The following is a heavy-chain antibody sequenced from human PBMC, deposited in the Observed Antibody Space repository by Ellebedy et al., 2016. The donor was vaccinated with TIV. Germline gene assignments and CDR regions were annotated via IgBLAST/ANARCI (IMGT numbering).Heavy chain of an antibody. CDR3: ARDMAWGNERVIDAFDI. V-gene: IGHV3-7*01. CDR1: GFSFRSYW. J-gene: IGHJ3*02. CDR2: INQDESQR. Sequence: GGSLRLSCAVSGFSFRSYWMSWVRQAPGRGLEWVANINQDESQRYYVDSVKGRFTISRDNTKSSLYLQMNSLRAEDTAVYYCARDMAWGNERVIDAFDIWGQGTMVTVSS. D-gene: IGHD7-27*01.